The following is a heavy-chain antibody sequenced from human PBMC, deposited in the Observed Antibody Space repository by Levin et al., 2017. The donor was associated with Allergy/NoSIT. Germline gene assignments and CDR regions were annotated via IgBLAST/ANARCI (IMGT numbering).Heavy chain of an antibody. CDR1: GGSITSSHW. V-gene: IGHV4-4*02. J-gene: IGHJ4*02. Sequence: SETLSLTCAVSGGSITSSHWWSWVRQPPGKGLEWIGEIYYSGNTNYNPSLQSRVTILVDKSKNQFSLNLSSVTAADTAVYYCARRGYYGSGTYYASFEYWGQGTLVTVSS. CDR2: IYYSGNT. D-gene: IGHD3-10*01. CDR3: ARRGYYGSGTYYASFEY.